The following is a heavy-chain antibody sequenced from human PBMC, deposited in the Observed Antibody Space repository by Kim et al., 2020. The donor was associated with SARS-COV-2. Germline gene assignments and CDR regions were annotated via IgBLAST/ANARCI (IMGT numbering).Heavy chain of an antibody. V-gene: IGHV6-1*01. J-gene: IGHJ3*02. CDR2: TYYRSKWYN. CDR3: ARGISTGKHAFDI. CDR1: GDSVSSDSAA. Sequence: SQTLSLTCAISGDSVSSDSAAWNWIRQSPSRGLEWLGRTYYRSKWYNDYEVSVKSRISINPDTSKNQFSLQLNSVTPEDTAVYYCARGISTGKHAFDIWGQGTMVTVSS. D-gene: IGHD2-2*01.